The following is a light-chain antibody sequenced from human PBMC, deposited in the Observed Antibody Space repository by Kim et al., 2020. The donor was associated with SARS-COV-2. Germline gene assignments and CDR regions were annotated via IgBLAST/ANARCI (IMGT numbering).Light chain of an antibody. J-gene: IGLJ3*02. CDR1: SSNIGSNI. CDR2: SNN. Sequence: ELTQPPSASGTPGQRITISCSGSSSNIGSNIVNWYQQLPGTAPKLLMYSNNQRPSGVPDRFSGSKSGTSASLAISGLQSEDEADYYCITWDDSLNGPVFGGGTKLTVL. CDR3: ITWDDSLNGPV. V-gene: IGLV1-44*01.